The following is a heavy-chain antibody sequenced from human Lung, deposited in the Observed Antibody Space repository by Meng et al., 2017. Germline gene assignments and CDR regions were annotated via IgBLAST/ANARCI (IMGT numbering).Heavy chain of an antibody. CDR2: IHTGSANT. CDR3: GTGRPSFYFDF. CDR1: GFTFSNYA. V-gene: IGHV1-3*04. J-gene: IGHJ4*01. Sequence: QSGCKLKKPRSPLRISCKASGFTFSNYAIYWFRQAPGQSLEWLGWIHTGSANTKFPQTFQGRLTAGRGTSADTIYMELSSLISSDRTVYYFGTGRPSFYFDFLGQGTLVTVSS. D-gene: IGHD3/OR15-3a*01.